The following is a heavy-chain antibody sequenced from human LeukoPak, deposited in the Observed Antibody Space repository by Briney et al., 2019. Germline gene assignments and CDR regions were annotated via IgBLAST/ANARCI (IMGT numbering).Heavy chain of an antibody. CDR3: ARILYCSSTSCYLLSSAFGRYYYGMDV. D-gene: IGHD2-2*01. CDR1: GYTFTGHY. CDR2: INPNSGGT. Sequence: ASVKVSCKASGYTFTGHYMHWVRQAPGQGLEWMGWINPNSGGTNYAQKFQGRVTMTRDTSISTAYMELSRLRSDDTAVYYCARILYCSSTSCYLLSSAFGRYYYGMDVWGQGTTVTVSS. V-gene: IGHV1-2*02. J-gene: IGHJ6*02.